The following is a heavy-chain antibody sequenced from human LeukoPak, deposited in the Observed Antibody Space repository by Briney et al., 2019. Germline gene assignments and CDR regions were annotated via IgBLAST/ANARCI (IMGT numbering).Heavy chain of an antibody. J-gene: IGHJ4*02. V-gene: IGHV3-23*01. Sequence: PGGSLRLSCAASGFTFSSYAMSWVRQAPGKXXXXXXXXSGSGGSTYYADSVKGRFTISRDNSKNTLYLQMNSLRAEDTAVYYCAKDFISYSSVSFFDYWGQGTLVTVSS. CDR2: XSGSGGST. D-gene: IGHD6-19*01. CDR3: AKDFISYSSVSFFDY. CDR1: GFTFSSYA.